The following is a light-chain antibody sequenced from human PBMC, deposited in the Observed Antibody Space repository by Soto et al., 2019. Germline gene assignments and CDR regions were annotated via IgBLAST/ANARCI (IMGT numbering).Light chain of an antibody. Sequence: IVLTQSPATLSLSPGERATLSCRASQSVSSYLAWYQQKPGQAPRLLIYDASNRATGIPARFSGSGSGTEFTLTISSLQSEDFAVYYCQQYNNWPCTFGGGTKVDIK. V-gene: IGKV3-11*01. CDR1: QSVSSY. CDR3: QQYNNWPCT. J-gene: IGKJ4*01. CDR2: DAS.